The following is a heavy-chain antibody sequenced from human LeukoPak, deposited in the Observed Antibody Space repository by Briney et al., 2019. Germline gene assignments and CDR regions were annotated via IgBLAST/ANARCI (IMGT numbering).Heavy chain of an antibody. V-gene: IGHV3-23*01. J-gene: IGHJ4*02. CDR1: GFTFSSYA. CDR3: AKSMSTAYRGFSDY. CDR2: ISGSGGST. Sequence: GGSLRLSCAASGFTFSSYAMSWVRQAPGKGLEWVSAISGSGGSTYYADSVKGRLSISRDNSKNTLYLQINGLRAEDTAMYYCAKSMSTAYRGFSDYWGQGTLVSVSS. D-gene: IGHD5-18*01.